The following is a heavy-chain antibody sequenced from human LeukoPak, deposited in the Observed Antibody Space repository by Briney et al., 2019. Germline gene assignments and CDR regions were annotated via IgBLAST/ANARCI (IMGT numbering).Heavy chain of an antibody. D-gene: IGHD2-15*01. CDR1: GYSFTSYG. Sequence: ASVKVSCKTSGYSFTSYGVTWGRQAPGQGREWMGGIGGYTGHTNYVQKFQGRVTMTTDTSTSKASLELRSLTSDDTAVYYCARDGSCSGGSCAMDGWFDPWGQGTLVTVSS. CDR2: IGGYTGHT. V-gene: IGHV1-18*01. J-gene: IGHJ5*02. CDR3: ARDGSCSGGSCAMDGWFDP.